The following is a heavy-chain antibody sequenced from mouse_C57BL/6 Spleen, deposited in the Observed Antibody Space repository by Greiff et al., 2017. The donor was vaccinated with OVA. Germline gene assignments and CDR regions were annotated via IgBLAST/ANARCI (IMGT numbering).Heavy chain of an antibody. J-gene: IGHJ1*03. CDR2: LSGGGGNT. CDR1: GFTFSSYT. D-gene: IGHD1-1*01. V-gene: IGHV5-9*01. Sequence: EVQRVESGGGLVKPGGSLKLSCAASGFTFSSYTLSWVRQTPEKRLEWVATLSGGGGNTYYPDSVKGRFTISRDNAKNTLYLQMSSLRSEDTALYYCARQTVVAPGYFDVWGTGTTGTVSS. CDR3: ARQTVVAPGYFDV.